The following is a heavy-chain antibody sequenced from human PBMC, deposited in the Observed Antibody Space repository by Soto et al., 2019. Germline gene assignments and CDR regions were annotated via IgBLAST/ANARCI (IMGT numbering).Heavy chain of an antibody. CDR2: IIPIFGTA. J-gene: IGHJ5*02. Sequence: QVQLVQSGAEVKKPGSSVKVSCKASGGTFSSYAISWVRQSPGQGLEWMGGIIPIFGTANYAQKFQGRVTITADESTSTAYMELSSLRSEDTAVYYCARAYTPTPIPVWPCGSWGKGTLVTVSS. V-gene: IGHV1-69*01. CDR1: GGTFSSYA. D-gene: IGHD2-2*02. CDR3: ARAYTPTPIPVWPCGS.